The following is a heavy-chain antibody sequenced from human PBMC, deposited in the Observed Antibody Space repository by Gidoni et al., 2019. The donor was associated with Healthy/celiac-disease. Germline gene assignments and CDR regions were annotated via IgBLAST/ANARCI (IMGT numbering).Heavy chain of an antibody. D-gene: IGHD5-18*01. CDR2: IDYSGST. V-gene: IGHV4-59*08. Sequence: QVQLQESGPGLVKPSETLSLTCTVSGGSISSYYWSWIRQPPGKGLEWIGYIDYSGSTNYNPSRKSRVTISVDTSKNQFSLKLSSVTAADTAVYYCARRNTAMVSPLYYYYGMDVWGQGTTVTVCS. CDR3: ARRNTAMVSPLYYYYGMDV. CDR1: GGSISSYY. J-gene: IGHJ6*02.